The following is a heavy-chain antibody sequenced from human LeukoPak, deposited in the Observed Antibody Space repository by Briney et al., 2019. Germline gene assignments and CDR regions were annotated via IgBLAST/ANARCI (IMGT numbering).Heavy chain of an antibody. CDR1: GFTFSDSY. D-gene: IGHD3-16*01. J-gene: IGHJ4*02. Sequence: GGSLRLSCAASGFTFSDSYMSWIRRTPGKGLEWISCISTYGTTIYYADSVKGRFTISRDNAKNSLYLQMNSLRAEDTAVYFCARASAYPTPFDSWGQGTLVTVSS. CDR3: ARASAYPTPFDS. V-gene: IGHV3-11*04. CDR2: ISTYGTTI.